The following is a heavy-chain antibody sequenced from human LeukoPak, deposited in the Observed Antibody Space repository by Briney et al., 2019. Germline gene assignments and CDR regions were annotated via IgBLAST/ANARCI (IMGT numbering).Heavy chain of an antibody. CDR3: ARVGLTIFGVVTPPPDY. Sequence: ASVKVSCKASGYTFTGYYMHWVRQAPGQGLEWMGRINPNSGGTNYAQKFQGRVTMTRDTSISTAYMELRSLRSDDTAVYYCARVGLTIFGVVTPPPDYWGQGTLVTVSS. CDR1: GYTFTGYY. D-gene: IGHD3-3*01. CDR2: INPNSGGT. J-gene: IGHJ4*02. V-gene: IGHV1-2*06.